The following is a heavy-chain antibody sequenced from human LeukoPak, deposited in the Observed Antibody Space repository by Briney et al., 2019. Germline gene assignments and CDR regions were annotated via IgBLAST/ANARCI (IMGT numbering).Heavy chain of an antibody. CDR2: IYYSGST. D-gene: IGHD3-10*01. J-gene: IGHJ1*01. CDR1: GGSISSGDFY. CDR3: ARVLMWFGTHWGYFQH. V-gene: IGHV4-30-4*01. Sequence: SETLSPTCTVSGGSISSGDFYWSWIRQPPGKGLEWIGYIYYSGSTYYNPSLKSRVIISVDTSRNQFSLQLNSVTAADTAVYYCARVLMWFGTHWGYFQHWGQGTLVTVSS.